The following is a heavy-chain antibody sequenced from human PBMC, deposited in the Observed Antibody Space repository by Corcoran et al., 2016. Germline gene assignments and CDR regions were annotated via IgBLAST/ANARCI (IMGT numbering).Heavy chain of an antibody. Sequence: QVQLVESGGGVVQPGRSLRLSCAASGFTFSSYGMHWVRQAPGKGLEWVAVIWYDGSNKYYADSVKGRFTISRDNSKNRLYLQMNSLGAEDTAGYYWARDRGRAATRVLGWFDPWGQGTLVTVSS. J-gene: IGHJ5*02. D-gene: IGHD6-25*01. V-gene: IGHV3-33*01. CDR1: GFTFSSYG. CDR3: ARDRGRAATRVLGWFDP. CDR2: IWYDGSNK.